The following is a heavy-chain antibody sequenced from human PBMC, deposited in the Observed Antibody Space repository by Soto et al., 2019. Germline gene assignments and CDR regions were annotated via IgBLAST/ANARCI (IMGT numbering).Heavy chain of an antibody. V-gene: IGHV3-23*01. D-gene: IGHD6-13*01. CDR3: AKEHHYSSSWSEFDY. CDR1: GFTFSSYA. J-gene: IGHJ4*02. CDR2: ISGSGVST. Sequence: EVQLLGSGGGLVQPGGSLRLSCAASGFTFSSYAMSWVRQAPGKGLEWVSAISGSGVSTYYADSVKGRFTISRDNSKNTLYLQMNSVRAGDAAVYYCAKEHHYSSSWSEFDYGGQGTVVTVSS.